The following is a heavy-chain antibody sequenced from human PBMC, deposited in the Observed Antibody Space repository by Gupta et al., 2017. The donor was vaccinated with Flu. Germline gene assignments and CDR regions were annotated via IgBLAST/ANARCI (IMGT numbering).Heavy chain of an antibody. J-gene: IGHJ6*03. CDR3: ARDDTTLSYRYMDG. D-gene: IGHD1-14*01. CDR2: ISSRGTIK. V-gene: IGHV3-48*03. CDR1: GFIFSNYE. Sequence: EVQLVESGGGLVQPGGSLRLSCKVSGFIFSNYEMTWVRQAPGKGLEWVAYISSRGTIKYYADSVKGRFTISRDTAKNSLYLQMNSLRVEDTAVYYCARDDTTLSYRYMDGGGKGTTVTVSS.